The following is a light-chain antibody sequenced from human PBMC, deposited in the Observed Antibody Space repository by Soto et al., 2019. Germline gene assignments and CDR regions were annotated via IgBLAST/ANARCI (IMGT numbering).Light chain of an antibody. CDR1: SSDVGSYNL. J-gene: IGLJ1*01. CDR3: CSYAGSSTYV. V-gene: IGLV2-23*01. CDR2: EGS. Sequence: QSALTQPASVSGSPGQSITISCTGTSSDVGSYNLVSWYQLHPGKAPKVMIYEGSKRPSGVSNRFSGSKSGNTASLTISGLHAEDEADYYCCSYAGSSTYVFGTGTKLTVL.